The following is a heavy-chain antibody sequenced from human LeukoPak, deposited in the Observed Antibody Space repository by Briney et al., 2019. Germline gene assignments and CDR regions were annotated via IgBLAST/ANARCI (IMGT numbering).Heavy chain of an antibody. Sequence: GGSLRLSCAASGFTFSDSYMSWIRQAPGKGLEWVSYISSGASSMSYADSVKGRFTISRDNAKNSLYLQMNSLRAEDTAVYYCARDLSSGVRYFDWLLPHNWFDPWGQGTLVTVSS. CDR3: ARDLSSGVRYFDWLLPHNWFDP. J-gene: IGHJ5*02. CDR1: GFTFSDSY. CDR2: ISSGASSM. D-gene: IGHD3-9*01. V-gene: IGHV3-11*04.